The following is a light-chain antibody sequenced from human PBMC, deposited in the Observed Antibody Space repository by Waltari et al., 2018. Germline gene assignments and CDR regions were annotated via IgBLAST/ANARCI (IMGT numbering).Light chain of an antibody. CDR3: QAWDGGTGV. V-gene: IGLV3-1*01. J-gene: IGLJ1*01. CDR2: QSD. Sequence: SYELTQPPSVSVSPGQTASITCSGDKLGDKSVCWYKQRPGQSPVLLVYQSDKRPSRIPELFSGSNSGNTATLTISGTQAMDDADYYCQAWDGGTGVFGTGTKVTVL. CDR1: KLGDKS.